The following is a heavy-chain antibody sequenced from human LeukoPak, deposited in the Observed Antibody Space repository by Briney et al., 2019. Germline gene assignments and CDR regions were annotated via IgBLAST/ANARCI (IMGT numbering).Heavy chain of an antibody. Sequence: PGGSLRLSCAASGFTLSGYTMNWVRQAPGKGLEWVSYISSSSSDMYYADSVKGRFTISRDNSKNALYLQMNSLRVEDTAVYYCAIDPNWGTHSWGQGVLVTVSS. CDR2: ISSSSSDM. CDR3: AIDPNWGTHS. V-gene: IGHV3-48*01. D-gene: IGHD7-27*01. J-gene: IGHJ4*02. CDR1: GFTLSGYT.